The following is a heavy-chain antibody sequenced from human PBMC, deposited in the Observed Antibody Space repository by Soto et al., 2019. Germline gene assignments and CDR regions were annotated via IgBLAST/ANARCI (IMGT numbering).Heavy chain of an antibody. D-gene: IGHD6-13*01. Sequence: EHLSRTCTVSGGSISSYYWSWIRQPPGKGLEWIGYIYYSGSTNYNPSLKSRVTISVDTSKNQFSLKLSSVTAADTAVYYCARDEVGIAAFDYWGQGTLVTVSS. J-gene: IGHJ4*02. CDR1: GGSISSYY. V-gene: IGHV4-59*01. CDR2: IYYSGST. CDR3: ARDEVGIAAFDY.